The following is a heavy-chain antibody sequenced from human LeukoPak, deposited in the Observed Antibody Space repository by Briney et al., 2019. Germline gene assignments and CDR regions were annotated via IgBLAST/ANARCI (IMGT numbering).Heavy chain of an antibody. J-gene: IGHJ4*02. V-gene: IGHV3-21*01. D-gene: IGHD5-24*01. CDR3: ARVGEKAFHLWPEIDY. CDR1: GFTFGDYA. Sequence: GGSLRLSCTASGFTFGDYAMSWVRQAPGKGLEWVSSISTSSSYIYYADSVKGRFTISRDNAKNSLYLQMSSPRAEDTAVYYCARVGEKAFHLWPEIDYWGQGTLVTVSS. CDR2: ISTSSSYI.